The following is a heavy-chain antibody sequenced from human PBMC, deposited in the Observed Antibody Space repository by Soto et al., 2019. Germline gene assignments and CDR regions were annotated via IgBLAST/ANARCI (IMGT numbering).Heavy chain of an antibody. CDR1: GGTVSNYA. CDR2: IIPMLGIT. D-gene: IGHD2-2*01. J-gene: IGHJ4*02. CDR3: ASPHQLLGGYYFDY. Sequence: QVQLVQSGAEVKKPGSSVKVSCKTSGGTVSNYAVTWVRQAPGQGLEWMGGIIPMLGITDKAQKFQGRLTITADESTSTTYMELTGLRSEDTAVYYCASPHQLLGGYYFDYWGQGTLVTVS. V-gene: IGHV1-69*01.